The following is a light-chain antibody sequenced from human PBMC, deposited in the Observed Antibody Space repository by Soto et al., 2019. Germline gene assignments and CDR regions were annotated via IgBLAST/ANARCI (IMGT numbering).Light chain of an antibody. CDR3: AAWDVSLVV. CDR2: SDN. CDR1: SSNIGTNT. J-gene: IGLJ2*01. Sequence: QAVVTQPPSASGTPGQRGTISCSGSSSNIGTNTVIWYQQLPGAAPKLLIYSDNQRPSGVPDRFSGSKSGTSASLAISGLQSEEEADYFCAAWDVSLVVFGGGTKLTVL. V-gene: IGLV1-44*01.